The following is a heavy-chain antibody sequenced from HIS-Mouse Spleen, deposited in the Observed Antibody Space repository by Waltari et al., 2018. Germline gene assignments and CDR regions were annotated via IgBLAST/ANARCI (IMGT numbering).Heavy chain of an antibody. Sequence: QVQLVESGGGVVQPGRSLRLSFAASGFPFSCYAMHWVRQAPGKGLEWVAVISYDGSNKYYADSVKGRFTISRDNSKNTLYLQMNSLRAEDTAVYYCARGAVAGDAFDIWGQGTMVTVSS. D-gene: IGHD6-19*01. CDR3: ARGAVAGDAFDI. J-gene: IGHJ3*02. CDR1: GFPFSCYA. V-gene: IGHV3-30*04. CDR2: ISYDGSNK.